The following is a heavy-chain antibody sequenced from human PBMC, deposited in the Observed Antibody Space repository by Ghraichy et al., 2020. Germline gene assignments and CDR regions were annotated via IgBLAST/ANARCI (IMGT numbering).Heavy chain of an antibody. D-gene: IGHD4-23*01. CDR1: GFTFSSYS. V-gene: IGHV3-48*02. Sequence: GGSLRLSCVGSGFTFSSYSMHWVRQSPGKGLEWVSYITSSSSYISYADSVKGRFTISRNNAQNSLYLQMNSLRDEDTGVYYCARGSSVVRCYYYDGMDVWGQGTTVTVSS. CDR3: ARGSSVVRCYYYDGMDV. CDR2: ITSSSSYI. J-gene: IGHJ6*02.